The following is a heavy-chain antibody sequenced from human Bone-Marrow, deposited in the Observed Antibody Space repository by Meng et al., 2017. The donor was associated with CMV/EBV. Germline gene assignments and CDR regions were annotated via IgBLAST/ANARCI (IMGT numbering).Heavy chain of an antibody. D-gene: IGHD3-3*01. Sequence: YGMHWVRQAPGKGLEWVAVISYDGSNKYYADSVKGRFTISRDNSKNTLYLQMNSLRAEDTAVYYCAKELTIFGVVIISDYYYGMDVWGQGTTVTVSS. CDR1: YG. CDR2: ISYDGSNK. CDR3: AKELTIFGVVIISDYYYGMDV. V-gene: IGHV3-30*18. J-gene: IGHJ6*02.